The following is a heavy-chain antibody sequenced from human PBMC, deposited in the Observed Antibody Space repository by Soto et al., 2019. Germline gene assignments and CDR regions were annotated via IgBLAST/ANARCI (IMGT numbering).Heavy chain of an antibody. D-gene: IGHD3-22*01. CDR2: ISYDGSNK. V-gene: IGHV3-30*18. Sequence: GGSLRLSCAASGFTFSSYGMHWVRQAPGKGLEWVAVISYDGSNKYYADSVKGRFTISRDNSKNTLYLQMNSLRAEDTAVYYCAKDSSGYFVVFISGPDYWGQGTLVTVSS. CDR1: GFTFSSYG. CDR3: AKDSSGYFVVFISGPDY. J-gene: IGHJ4*02.